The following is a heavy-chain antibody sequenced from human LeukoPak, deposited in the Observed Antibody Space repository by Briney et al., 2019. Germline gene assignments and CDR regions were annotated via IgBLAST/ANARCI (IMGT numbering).Heavy chain of an antibody. D-gene: IGHD3-10*01. Sequence: PSGTLSLTCAVSGGSISSSNWWSWVRQPPGKGLEWIASIYHSGSTYYNPSLKSRVTISVDTSKNQFSLKLSSVTAADTAVYYCARDQDYYGSGSYGPDYWGQGTLVTVSS. J-gene: IGHJ4*02. CDR2: IYHSGST. CDR1: GGSISSSNW. CDR3: ARDQDYYGSGSYGPDY. V-gene: IGHV4-4*02.